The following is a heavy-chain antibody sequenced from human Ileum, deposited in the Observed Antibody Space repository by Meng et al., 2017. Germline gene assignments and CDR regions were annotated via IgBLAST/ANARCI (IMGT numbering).Heavy chain of an antibody. Sequence: QVPLQESGPGLVGPSGTLSLTCTVSGGSISSSFYWSWVRQSPGKGLEWIGQIYLAGSPNYNPSLESRVTISVDKSKNQFSLRLTSVTAADTAIFYCVRHGGKYFDSWGQGTLVTVSS. CDR1: GGSISSSFY. CDR2: IYLAGSP. J-gene: IGHJ4*02. D-gene: IGHD2-15*01. CDR3: VRHGGKYFDS. V-gene: IGHV4-4*02.